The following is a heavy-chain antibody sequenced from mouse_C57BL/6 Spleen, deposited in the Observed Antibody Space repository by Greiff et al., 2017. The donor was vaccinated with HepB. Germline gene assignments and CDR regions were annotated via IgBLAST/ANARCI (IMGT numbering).Heavy chain of an antibody. CDR3: ASPNYSNPYYAMDY. Sequence: VQLQQSGPGLVQPSQSLSITCTVSGFSLTSYGVHWVRQSPGKGLEWLGVIWSGGSTDYNAAFISRLSISKDNSKSQVFFKMNSLQADDTAIYYGASPNYSNPYYAMDYWGQGTSVTVSS. J-gene: IGHJ4*01. D-gene: IGHD2-5*01. CDR2: IWSGGST. V-gene: IGHV2-2*01. CDR1: GFSLTSYG.